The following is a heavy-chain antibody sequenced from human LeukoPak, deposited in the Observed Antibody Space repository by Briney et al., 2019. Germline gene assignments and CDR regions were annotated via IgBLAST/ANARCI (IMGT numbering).Heavy chain of an antibody. CDR3: ARGFTMIVVSYYYGMDV. D-gene: IGHD3-22*01. Sequence: GGSLRLSCAASGFTFSDYYMSWIRQAPGKGLEWVSYISSSGSTIYYADSVKGRVTISRDNAKNSLYLQMNSLRAEDTAVYYCARGFTMIVVSYYYGMDVWGQGTTATVSS. CDR2: ISSSGSTI. V-gene: IGHV3-11*01. J-gene: IGHJ6*02. CDR1: GFTFSDYY.